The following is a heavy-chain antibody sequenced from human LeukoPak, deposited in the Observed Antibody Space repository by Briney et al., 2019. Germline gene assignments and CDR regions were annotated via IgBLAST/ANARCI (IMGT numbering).Heavy chain of an antibody. V-gene: IGHV3-33*06. Sequence: PGRSLRLSCAASGFTFSSYGMHWGRQAPGKGLEWVAVIWYDGSNKYYADSVNGRFTLSRDNSKNPLFLQVNSLRADDTAVYYCAKFHSPGRATHFYWYFDLWGRGTLVTVSS. J-gene: IGHJ2*01. CDR2: IWYDGSNK. CDR3: AKFHSPGRATHFYWYFDL. D-gene: IGHD6-13*01. CDR1: GFTFSSYG.